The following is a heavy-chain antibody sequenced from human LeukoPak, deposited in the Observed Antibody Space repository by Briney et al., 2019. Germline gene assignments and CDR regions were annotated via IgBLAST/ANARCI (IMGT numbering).Heavy chain of an antibody. D-gene: IGHD2-21*02. J-gene: IGHJ4*02. V-gene: IGHV3-33*06. Sequence: GGSLRLSCAASGFPFSGSGMHWVRQAPGKELDGVAVVWLDGSHQYYADSVKGRFTISRDNSKNTVDLQMNSLRVEDTAVYFCAKDKDTPATAQPQRGYFESWGQGTLVTVSS. CDR3: AKDKDTPATAQPQRGYFES. CDR1: GFPFSGSG. CDR2: VWLDGSHQ.